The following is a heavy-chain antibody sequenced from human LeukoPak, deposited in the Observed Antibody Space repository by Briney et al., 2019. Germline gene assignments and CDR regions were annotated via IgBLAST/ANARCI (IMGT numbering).Heavy chain of an antibody. CDR2: IKSKTDDGTT. J-gene: IGHJ2*01. Sequence: PGGSLRLSCAASGFTFSNSWMNWVRQAPGKGLEWVGHIKSKTDDGTTDYAAPVKGRFTISRDDSKNTLYLQMNSLKTEDTAVYYCNTLYCSTTYCYGYFHLWGRGTVVTVSS. CDR3: NTLYCSTTYCYGYFHL. CDR1: GFTFSNSW. D-gene: IGHD2-2*01. V-gene: IGHV3-15*01.